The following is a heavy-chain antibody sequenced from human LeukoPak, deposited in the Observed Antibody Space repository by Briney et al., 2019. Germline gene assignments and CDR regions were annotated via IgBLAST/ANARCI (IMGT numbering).Heavy chain of an antibody. V-gene: IGHV1-2*02. CDR1: GYTFTGYY. J-gene: IGHJ4*02. D-gene: IGHD3-22*01. CDR3: ARGRYYYDSSGYSSENDY. CDR2: INPNSGGT. Sequence: VSVKVSCKASGYTFTGYYMHWVRQAPGQGLEWMGWINPNSGGTNYAQKFQGRVTMTRDTSISTAYMELSRLRSDDTAVYYCARGRYYYDSSGYSSENDYWGQGTLVTVSS.